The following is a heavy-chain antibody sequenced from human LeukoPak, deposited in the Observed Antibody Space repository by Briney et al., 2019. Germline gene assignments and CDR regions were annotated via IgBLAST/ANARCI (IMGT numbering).Heavy chain of an antibody. D-gene: IGHD3-10*01. CDR1: GGSISSYY. CDR2: IYYSGST. CDR3: ASSCYYYGSGNYYKYGDY. J-gene: IGHJ4*02. Sequence: SETLSLTCTVSGGSISSYYWSWIRQPPGKGLEWIGYIYYSGSTNYNPSLKSRVTISVDTSKNQFSLKLSSVTAADTAVYYCASSCYYYGSGNYYKYGDYWGQGTLVTVSS. V-gene: IGHV4-59*12.